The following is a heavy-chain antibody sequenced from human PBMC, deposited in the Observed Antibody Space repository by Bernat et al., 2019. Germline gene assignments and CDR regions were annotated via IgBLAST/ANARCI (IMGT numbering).Heavy chain of an antibody. Sequence: EVQLLESGGGWVQPGGSLRLSCSDFGFTFSSYSMYWVRQAPGKGLEYVSGIGPNGNGPYYVDSVKGRFTISRDNSKDTLYLQMSSLRVEDTAVYYCVKDLHTDVDYWGQGIAVTVSS. CDR2: IGPNGNGP. CDR3: VKDLHTDVDY. D-gene: IGHD5-18*01. J-gene: IGHJ4*02. V-gene: IGHV3-64D*06. CDR1: GFTFSSYS.